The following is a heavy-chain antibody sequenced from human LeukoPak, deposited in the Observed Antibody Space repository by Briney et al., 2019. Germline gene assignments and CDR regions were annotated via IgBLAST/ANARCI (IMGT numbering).Heavy chain of an antibody. CDR3: AREGVDYDILTGLNWFDP. CDR2: IIPIFGTA. V-gene: IGHV1-69*13. D-gene: IGHD3-9*01. Sequence: SVKVSCKASGGTFSSYAISWVRQAPGQGLEWMGGIIPIFGTANYAQEFQGRVTITADESTSTAYMELSSLRSEDTAVYYCAREGVDYDILTGLNWFDPWGQGTLVTVSS. CDR1: GGTFSSYA. J-gene: IGHJ5*02.